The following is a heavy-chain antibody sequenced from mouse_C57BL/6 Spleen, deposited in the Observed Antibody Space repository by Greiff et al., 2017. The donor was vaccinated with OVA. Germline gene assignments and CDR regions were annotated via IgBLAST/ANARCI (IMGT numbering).Heavy chain of an antibody. V-gene: IGHV1-26*01. CDR3: ATAQVSWFAY. Sequence: EVQLQQSGPELVKPGASVKISCKASGYTFTDYYMNWVKQSHGKSLEWIGDINPNNGGTSYNQKFKGKATLTVDKSSSTAYMELRSLTSEDSAVYYCATAQVSWFAYWGQGTLVTVSA. D-gene: IGHD3-2*02. CDR1: GYTFTDYY. CDR2: INPNNGGT. J-gene: IGHJ3*01.